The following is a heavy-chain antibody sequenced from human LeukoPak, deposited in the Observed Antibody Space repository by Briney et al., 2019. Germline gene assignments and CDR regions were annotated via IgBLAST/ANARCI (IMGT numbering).Heavy chain of an antibody. V-gene: IGHV3-7*01. CDR2: IKQDGSEK. D-gene: IGHD3-3*01. J-gene: IGHJ6*03. CDR3: ARVRTKLRFLEWLSPPAGPPQNQDMDV. CDR1: GFTFSSYW. Sequence: GGSLRLSCAASGFTFSSYWMSWVRQAPGKGLEWVANIKQDGSEKYYVDSVKGRFTISRDNAKNSLYLQMNSLRAEDTAVYYCARVRTKLRFLEWLSPPAGPPQNQDMDVWGKGTTVTVSS.